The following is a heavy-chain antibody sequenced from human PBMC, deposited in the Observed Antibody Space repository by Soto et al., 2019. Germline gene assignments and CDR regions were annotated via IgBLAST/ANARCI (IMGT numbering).Heavy chain of an antibody. V-gene: IGHV1-18*01. CDR2: ISPHKGDT. J-gene: IGHJ4*02. CDR3: ARDLDGSGSYFTNY. CDR1: GYTFSSIG. Sequence: GASVKVSCKTSGYTFSSIGISWVRQAPGQGLEWMGWISPHKGDTYYAQRLQGRVTMTTDTSTNTAYMELRSLRPDDTAVYFCARDLDGSGSYFTNYWGPGTLVTVSS. D-gene: IGHD3-10*01.